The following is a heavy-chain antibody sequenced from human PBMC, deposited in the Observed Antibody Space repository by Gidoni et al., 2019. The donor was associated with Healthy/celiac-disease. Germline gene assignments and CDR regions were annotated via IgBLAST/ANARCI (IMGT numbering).Heavy chain of an antibody. Sequence: QVQLQQWGAGLLKPSETLSLTCAVYGGSFSCYYWSWIRQPPGKGLEWIVEINHSGSTNYNPSLKSRVTISVDTSKNQFSLKLSSVTAADTAVYYCARITATPVYYYYGMDVWGQGTTVTVSS. V-gene: IGHV4-34*01. CDR2: INHSGST. D-gene: IGHD6-25*01. CDR1: GGSFSCYY. J-gene: IGHJ6*02. CDR3: ARITATPVYYYYGMDV.